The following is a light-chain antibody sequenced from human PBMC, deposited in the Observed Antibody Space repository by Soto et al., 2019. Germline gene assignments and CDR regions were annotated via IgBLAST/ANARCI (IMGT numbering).Light chain of an antibody. V-gene: IGKV3-20*01. Sequence: EIVLTQSPGTLSLSPGERVTLSCRASQSVSSSYLAWYQQKPGQAPRLLIYGASSRATGIPDRFSGSGSGTAFTLTITRLEPEYFAVYYCQHYRTSFGGGTKVEIK. CDR2: GAS. CDR1: QSVSSSY. CDR3: QHYRTS. J-gene: IGKJ4*01.